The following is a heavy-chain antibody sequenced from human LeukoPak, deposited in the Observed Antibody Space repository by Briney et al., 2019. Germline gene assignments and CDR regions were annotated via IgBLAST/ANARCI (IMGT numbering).Heavy chain of an antibody. V-gene: IGHV4-59*11. CDR2: IFDNGHT. Sequence: PSETLSLSCAFSGASIRNHYWSWIRQPPGGGLEWMGYIFDNGHTDYNPSLKSRLTMSIDTSRNQFSLKLTSVTAADTALYFCATRPADTTWYGVFDYWSQGMLVAVSP. CDR3: ATRPADTTWYGVFDY. D-gene: IGHD6-6*01. CDR1: GASIRNHY. J-gene: IGHJ4*02.